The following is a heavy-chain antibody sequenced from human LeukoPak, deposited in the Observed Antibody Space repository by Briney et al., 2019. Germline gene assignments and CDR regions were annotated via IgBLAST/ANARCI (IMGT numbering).Heavy chain of an antibody. CDR3: ARQGRMVRGVTVTPEREYFYYYFDV. Sequence: PSETLSPTCTVSCCSITSYYCSWIRQPPGKGLEWIGYIYYSGSTNYNPSLKSRVTISVDTSKNQFSLRVSSVTAAATAEYYCARQGRMVRGVTVTPEREYFYYYFDVWGKGTTVTVSS. D-gene: IGHD3-10*01. V-gene: IGHV4-59*01. CDR1: CCSITSYY. CDR2: IYYSGST. J-gene: IGHJ6*03.